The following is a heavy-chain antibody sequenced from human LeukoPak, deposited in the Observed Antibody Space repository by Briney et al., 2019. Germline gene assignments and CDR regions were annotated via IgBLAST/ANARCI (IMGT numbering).Heavy chain of an antibody. CDR2: IIPIFGTA. CDR1: GGTFSRYT. J-gene: IGHJ4*02. Sequence: VASVKASCKASGGTFSRYTISWVRQAPGQGLEWMGGIIPIFGTANYAQKFQGRVTITADESTSTAYMELSSLRSEDTAVYYCARDRDSSGWSRFDYWGQGTLVTVSS. D-gene: IGHD6-19*01. CDR3: ARDRDSSGWSRFDY. V-gene: IGHV1-69*13.